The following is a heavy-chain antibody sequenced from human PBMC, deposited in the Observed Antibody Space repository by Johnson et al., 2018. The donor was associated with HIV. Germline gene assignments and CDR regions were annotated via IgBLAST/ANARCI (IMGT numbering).Heavy chain of an antibody. D-gene: IGHD1-1*01. CDR1: QFTFSFYY. CDR2: VNPNGGTT. V-gene: IGHV3-25*05. Sequence: VQLVESGGGLAKPAWSPRLSCAASQFTFSFYYMNCVRQAPGNGLELVGQVNPNGGTTYLIDSGKDRFNISRDNAKNTLHLQMNSLKTEDTALYYCAKDNRNNWASLGDAFDIWGQGTMVTVSS. J-gene: IGHJ3*02. CDR3: AKDNRNNWASLGDAFDI.